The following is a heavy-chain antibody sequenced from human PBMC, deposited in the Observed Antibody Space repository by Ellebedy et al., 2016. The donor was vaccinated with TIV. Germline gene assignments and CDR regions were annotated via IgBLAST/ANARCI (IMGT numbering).Heavy chain of an antibody. V-gene: IGHV1-24*01. CDR3: AAEIIMSTTLKFDS. CDR2: FDSEDDKM. J-gene: IGHJ4*02. D-gene: IGHD5/OR15-5a*01. CDR1: GYNLPELS. Sequence: AASVKVSCKVSGYNLPELSIQWVRQAPGKGLEWMGGFDSEDDKMIYAKNFQGRVTMAEDPSTDTAYMEVRSLSSEDTAVYYCAAEIIMSTTLKFDSWGQGTQVTVSS.